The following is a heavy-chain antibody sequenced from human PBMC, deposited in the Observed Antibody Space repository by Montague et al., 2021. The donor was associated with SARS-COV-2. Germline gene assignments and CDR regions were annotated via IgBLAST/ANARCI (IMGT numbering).Heavy chain of an antibody. J-gene: IGHJ4*02. V-gene: IGHV4-4*07. D-gene: IGHD3-16*02. CDR3: ARDGDYDYIWGSYRQYYFDH. CDR1: GGSINRYY. Sequence: SETLSLTCTVPGGSINRYYWSWIRQPAGKGLEWIGRIYTTGSTNSNPSLMSRVTMSVDTSKNQFSLNLSSVTAADTAIYYCARDGDYDYIWGSYRQYYFDHWGQGTLVTVSS. CDR2: IYTTGST.